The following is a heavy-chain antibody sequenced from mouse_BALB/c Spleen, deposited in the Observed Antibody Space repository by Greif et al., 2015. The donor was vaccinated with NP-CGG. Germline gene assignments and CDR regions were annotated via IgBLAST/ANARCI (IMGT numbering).Heavy chain of an antibody. CDR3: ARPGGNYGGFAY. V-gene: IGHV5-12*02. Sequence: EVMLVESGGGLVQPGGPLKLSCATSGFTFSDYYMYWVRQTPEKRLEWVAYISNGGGSTYYPDTIKGRFTISGDNAKNTLYLQMSHLKSEDTAMYYCARPGGNYGGFAYWGQGTLVTVSA. J-gene: IGHJ3*01. CDR2: ISNGGGST. D-gene: IGHD2-1*01. CDR1: GFTFSDYY.